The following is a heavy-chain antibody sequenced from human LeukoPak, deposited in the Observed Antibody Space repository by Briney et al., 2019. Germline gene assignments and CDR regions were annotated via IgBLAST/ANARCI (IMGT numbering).Heavy chain of an antibody. CDR2: IIPIFGTA. J-gene: IGHJ4*02. CDR3: ARDLITMVRGVTTDY. CDR1: GGAFSSYA. D-gene: IGHD3-10*01. V-gene: IGHV1-69*13. Sequence: SVKVSCKASGGAFSSYAISWVRQAPGQGLEWMGGIIPIFGTANYAQKFQGRVTITADESTSTAYMELSSLRSEDTAVYYCARDLITMVRGVTTDYWGQGTLVTVSS.